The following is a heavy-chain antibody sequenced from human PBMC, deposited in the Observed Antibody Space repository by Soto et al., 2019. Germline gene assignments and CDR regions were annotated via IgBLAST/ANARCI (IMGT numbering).Heavy chain of an antibody. CDR2: IHYSGST. CDR1: GGSISSYY. V-gene: IGHV4-59*01. D-gene: IGHD6-13*01. J-gene: IGHJ4*02. Sequence: QVQLQESGPGLVKPSETLSLTCTVSGGSISSYYWSWIRQPPGKGLEWIGYIHYSGSTNYNPSLKSRVTIXXDXSXXQFSLKLSSVTAADTAVYYCARDYSSSWYTGGFDYWGQGTLVTVSS. CDR3: ARDYSSSWYTGGFDY.